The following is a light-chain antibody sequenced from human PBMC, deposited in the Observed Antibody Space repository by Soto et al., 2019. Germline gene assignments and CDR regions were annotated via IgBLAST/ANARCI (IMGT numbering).Light chain of an antibody. CDR1: QSVSSSY. Sequence: EIVLKQSPGTLSLSPGERATLSCRASQSVSSSYLAWYQQKPGQAPRLLIYGASGRATGIPDRFSGSGSGTDFTLTSSRLEPEDFAVYYCQQYGSSLPYTFGQGTKLEIK. CDR3: QQYGSSLPYT. J-gene: IGKJ2*01. V-gene: IGKV3-20*01. CDR2: GAS.